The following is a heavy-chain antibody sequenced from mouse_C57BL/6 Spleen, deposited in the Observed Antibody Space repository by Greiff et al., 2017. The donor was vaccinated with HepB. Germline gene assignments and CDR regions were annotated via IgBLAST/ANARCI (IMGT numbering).Heavy chain of an antibody. CDR2: IDPETGGT. Sequence: VQLQQSGAELVRPGASVTLSCKASGYTFTDYEMHWVKQTPVHGLEWIGAIDPETGGTAYNQKFKGKAIPTADKSSSTSYMELRSLTSADSAVYYCTRDGYYAYFDYWGQGTTLTVAS. V-gene: IGHV1-15*01. J-gene: IGHJ2*01. CDR3: TRDGYYAYFDY. D-gene: IGHD2-3*01. CDR1: GYTFTDYE.